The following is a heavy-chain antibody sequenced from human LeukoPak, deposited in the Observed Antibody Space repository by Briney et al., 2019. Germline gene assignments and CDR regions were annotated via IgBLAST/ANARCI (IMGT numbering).Heavy chain of an antibody. V-gene: IGHV3-30*02. J-gene: IGHJ4*02. CDR2: IRSDGSTT. CDR3: AKERRRDDVLTGSFSD. CDR1: GFRFTDYD. D-gene: IGHD3-9*01. Sequence: GGSLRLSCAASGFRFTDYDMQWVRQAPGKGLEWVAFIRSDGSTTHYSDSVKGRFTISRDKSKNTLYLQMNSLRAEDTALYYCAKERRRDDVLTGSFSDWGQGTLVTVSS.